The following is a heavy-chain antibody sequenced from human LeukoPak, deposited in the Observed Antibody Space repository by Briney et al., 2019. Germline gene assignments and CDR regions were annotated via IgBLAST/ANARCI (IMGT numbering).Heavy chain of an antibody. CDR1: GFTFSSYA. V-gene: IGHV3-23*01. J-gene: IGHJ4*02. CDR2: ISGSGGST. Sequence: GGSLRLSCAASGFTFSSYAMSWVRQAPGKGLEWVSAISGSGGSTYYADSVKGRFTISRDNSKNTLYLQMNGLRAEDTAVYYCAKARYCSGGSCYFDYWGQGTLVTVSS. CDR3: AKARYCSGGSCYFDY. D-gene: IGHD2-15*01.